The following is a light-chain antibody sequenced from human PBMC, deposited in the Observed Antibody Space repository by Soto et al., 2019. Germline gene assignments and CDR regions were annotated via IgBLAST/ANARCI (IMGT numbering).Light chain of an antibody. Sequence: QSVLTQPASVAGSTGQSITISCTGTSSDVGGFNYVCWYQQHPGKAPKLMIYDVSNRPSGVSNRFSGSKSGNTASMTISGLQAEDEADSYCSSDTSSSTVVFGGGTKMTVL. CDR3: SSDTSSSTVV. CDR1: SSDVGGFNY. CDR2: DVS. J-gene: IGLJ2*01. V-gene: IGLV2-14*01.